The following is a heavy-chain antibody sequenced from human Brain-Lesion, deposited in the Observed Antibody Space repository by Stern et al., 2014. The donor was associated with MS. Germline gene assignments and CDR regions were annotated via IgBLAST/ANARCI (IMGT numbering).Heavy chain of an antibody. Sequence: VQLVQSGAEVKKPGASVKVSCKASGYTLTELSMHWVRQAPGKGLEWMGGFYPDDGETIYAQKFQGRVTMTEDTSTDKAYMELSSLRSEDTAVYYCATDRDDFRSGYSAPTKGYGLDVWGQGTTVTVTS. CDR2: FYPDDGET. CDR3: ATDRDDFRSGYSAPTKGYGLDV. V-gene: IGHV1-24*01. CDR1: GYTLTELS. D-gene: IGHD3-3*01. J-gene: IGHJ6*02.